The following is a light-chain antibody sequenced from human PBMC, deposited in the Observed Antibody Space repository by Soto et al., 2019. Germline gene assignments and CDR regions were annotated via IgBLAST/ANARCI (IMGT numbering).Light chain of an antibody. Sequence: EIVLTQSPGTLSLSPGARATLSCRGSQSIGSNLAWYRQTPGQAPRLLIFDASTRATGIPARFTASGSGTDFTLTITGLRSEDFAVYYCQQYYNWPPYSFGQGTKVDIK. CDR2: DAS. CDR3: QQYYNWPPYS. V-gene: IGKV3-15*01. CDR1: QSIGSN. J-gene: IGKJ2*01.